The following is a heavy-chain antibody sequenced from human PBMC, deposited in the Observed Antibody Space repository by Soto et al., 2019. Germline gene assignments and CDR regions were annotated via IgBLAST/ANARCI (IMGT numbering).Heavy chain of an antibody. V-gene: IGHV4-39*01. Sequence: QLQLQESGPGLVKPSETLSLTCTVSGGSISSSSYYGGWIRQPPGKGLEWIGSIYYSGSTYYNPSLKSRVTISVDTSKNQFSLKLSSVTAADTAVYYCARRGSGSYSDYWGQGTLVTVSS. J-gene: IGHJ4*02. CDR3: ARRGSGSYSDY. CDR2: IYYSGST. D-gene: IGHD3-10*01. CDR1: GGSISSSSYY.